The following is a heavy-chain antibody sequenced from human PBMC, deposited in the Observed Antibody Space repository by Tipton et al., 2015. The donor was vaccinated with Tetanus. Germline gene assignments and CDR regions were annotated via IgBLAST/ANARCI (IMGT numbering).Heavy chain of an antibody. D-gene: IGHD6-25*01. J-gene: IGHJ4*02. CDR2: ISLSSSYI. CDR3: VSGSALDY. Sequence: SLRLSCAASGFTFSTYSMNWVRQAPGKGLQWVSSISLSSSYIDYADSVQGRFTISRDNAKNSLFLEMNTLRADDTAVYYCVSGSALDYWGQGTLITVSS. CDR1: GFTFSTYS. V-gene: IGHV3-21*01.